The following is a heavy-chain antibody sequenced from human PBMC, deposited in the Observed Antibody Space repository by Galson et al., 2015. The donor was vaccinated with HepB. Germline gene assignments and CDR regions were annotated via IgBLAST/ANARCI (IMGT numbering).Heavy chain of an antibody. J-gene: IGHJ4*02. D-gene: IGHD3-10*01. Sequence: SVKVSCKASAYAFIGSYLHWVRQAPGQGLEWMGRINPNNGDTNYAQNFQGRVTMTTDTSISTAYMELSGLRSDDTAIYYCASPSSSGSYFPDYWGRGTLVTVSS. CDR3: ASPSSSGSYFPDY. V-gene: IGHV1-2*06. CDR1: AYAFIGSY. CDR2: INPNNGDT.